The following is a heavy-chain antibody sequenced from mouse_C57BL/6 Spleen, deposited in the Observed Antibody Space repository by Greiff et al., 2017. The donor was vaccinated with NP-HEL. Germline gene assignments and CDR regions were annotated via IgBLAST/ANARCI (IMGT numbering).Heavy chain of an antibody. V-gene: IGHV1-22*01. CDR1: GYTFTDYN. J-gene: IGHJ4*01. CDR2: INPNNGGT. D-gene: IGHD1-1*01. Sequence: VQLQQSGPELVKPGASVKMSCKASGYTFTDYNMHWVKQSHGKSLEWIGYINPNNGGTSYNQKFKGKATLTVNKSSSTAYMELRSLTSEDSAVYYCARSVATPYYAMDYWGQGTSVTVSS. CDR3: ARSVATPYYAMDY.